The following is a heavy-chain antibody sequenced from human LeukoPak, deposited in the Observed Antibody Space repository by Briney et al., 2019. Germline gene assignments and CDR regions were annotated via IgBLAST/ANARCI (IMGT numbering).Heavy chain of an antibody. V-gene: IGHV3-21*01. Sequence: GGSLRLSCAASGFTFSSYSMHWVRQAPGKGLEWVSSISSSSSYICYADSVKGRFTISRDNAKNSLYLQMNSLRAEDTAVYYCARDLGYCSGGSCSGWFDPWGQGTLVTVSS. CDR3: ARDLGYCSGGSCSGWFDP. J-gene: IGHJ5*02. CDR1: GFTFSSYS. CDR2: ISSSSSYI. D-gene: IGHD2-15*01.